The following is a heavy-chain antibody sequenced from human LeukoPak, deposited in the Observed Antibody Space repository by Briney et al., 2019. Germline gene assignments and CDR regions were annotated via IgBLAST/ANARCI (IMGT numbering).Heavy chain of an antibody. V-gene: IGHV4-34*01. CDR2: INHSGST. J-gene: IGHJ4*02. CDR1: GGSFSGYY. D-gene: IGHD6-19*01. CDR3: ARRRIAVAGFDY. Sequence: SETLSLTCAVYGGSFSGYYWSWIRQPPGKGLEWIGEINHSGSTNYNPSLKSRVTISVDTSKNQFSLKLSSVAAADTAVYYCARRRIAVAGFDYWGQGTLVTVSS.